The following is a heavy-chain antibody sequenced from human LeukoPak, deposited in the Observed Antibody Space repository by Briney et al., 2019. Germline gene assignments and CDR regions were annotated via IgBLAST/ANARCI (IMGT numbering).Heavy chain of an antibody. CDR3: ARDWLAGYYYDSSGYYNY. CDR1: GYTFTSYR. Sequence: AAAKVSCKGSGYTFTSYRIRWVQPAPGQGPEWMGWISAYNGNTNYAQKLQGRVPLSTDTSTSTAYMELRSLRSGDTAVYYCARDWLAGYYYDSSGYYNYWGQGTLVTVS. V-gene: IGHV1-18*01. J-gene: IGHJ4*02. D-gene: IGHD3-22*01. CDR2: ISAYNGNT.